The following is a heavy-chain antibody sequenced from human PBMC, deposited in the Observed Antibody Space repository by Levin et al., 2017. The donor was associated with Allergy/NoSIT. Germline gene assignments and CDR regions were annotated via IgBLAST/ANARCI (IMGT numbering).Heavy chain of an antibody. Sequence: ASVKVSCKASGYTFTNYYMQWVRQAPGQGLEWVGIINPRDGSTAYAQKFQGRVTVTRDTSTSTVYVELRSLRSEDTAVYYCGRVGCYGGRCYGLNYWGQGTLVTVSS. CDR2: INPRDGST. CDR1: GYTFTNYY. CDR3: GRVGCYGGRCYGLNY. D-gene: IGHD2-15*01. V-gene: IGHV1-46*03. J-gene: IGHJ4*02.